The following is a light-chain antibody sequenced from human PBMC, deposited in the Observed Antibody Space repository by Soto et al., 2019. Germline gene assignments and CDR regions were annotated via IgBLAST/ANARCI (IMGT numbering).Light chain of an antibody. CDR1: QTVRNNY. V-gene: IGKV3-20*01. CDR2: DAS. Sequence: EIVMKQSPATLSVSPGESATLSCRASQTVRNNYLAWYQQKPGQAPRLLIYDASSRATGIPDRFSGGGSGTDFTLTISRLEPEDFAVYYCQQYDSSPRTFGQGTKVDIK. J-gene: IGKJ1*01. CDR3: QQYDSSPRT.